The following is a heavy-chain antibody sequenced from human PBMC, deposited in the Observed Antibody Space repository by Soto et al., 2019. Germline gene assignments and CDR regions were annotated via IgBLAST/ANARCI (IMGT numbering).Heavy chain of an antibody. Sequence: PSETLSRTCTVSGGSSSSGDYYWSWIRQPPWKCLEWIGYIYYSGSTYYNPSLKSRVTISVYTYKNQFSLKLSSVTAADTAVYYCARVDVRSSWYIDYWGQGTLVTVSS. CDR3: ARVDVRSSWYIDY. CDR2: IYYSGST. D-gene: IGHD6-13*01. V-gene: IGHV4-30-4*01. CDR1: GGSSSSGDYY. J-gene: IGHJ4*02.